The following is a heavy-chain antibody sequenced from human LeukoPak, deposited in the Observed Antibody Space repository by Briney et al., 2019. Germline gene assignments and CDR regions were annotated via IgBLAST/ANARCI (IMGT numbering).Heavy chain of an antibody. Sequence: GGSLRLSCAASGFTLSDYTMSWSRQAPGKGLEWISYISGSARTIYYADSVQGRLTISRDNANNSLYLQLNSLRAEDTAVYYCARCAHGSGAGIDDLDVWGTGNTVIVSS. CDR2: ISGSARTI. J-gene: IGHJ6*04. V-gene: IGHV3-11*04. CDR1: GFTLSDYT. D-gene: IGHD3-10*01. CDR3: ARCAHGSGAGIDDLDV.